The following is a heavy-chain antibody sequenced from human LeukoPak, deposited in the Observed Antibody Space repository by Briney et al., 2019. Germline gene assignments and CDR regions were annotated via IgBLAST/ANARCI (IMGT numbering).Heavy chain of an antibody. Sequence: SETLSLTCTVSGASISDYYWSWIRQPAGKGLEWIGRIYTSGATNYSPSLKGRVPMSVDTSKNQLSLKLTSVTAADTAVYYCARDDVDTAIVTIQYWGQGSLVTVSS. V-gene: IGHV4-4*07. D-gene: IGHD5-18*01. CDR3: ARDDVDTAIVTIQY. CDR1: GASISDYY. J-gene: IGHJ4*02. CDR2: IYTSGAT.